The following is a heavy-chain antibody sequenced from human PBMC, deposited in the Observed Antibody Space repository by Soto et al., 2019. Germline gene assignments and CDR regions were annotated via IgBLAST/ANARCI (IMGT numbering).Heavy chain of an antibody. CDR2: IYYSGST. CDR3: AIDRMAARRYNWFDP. V-gene: IGHV4-31*03. J-gene: IGHJ5*02. CDR1: GGSISSGGYY. Sequence: SETLSLTCTVSGGSISSGGYYWSWIRQHPGKGLEWIGYIYYSGSTYYNPSLKSRVTISVDTSKNQFSLKLSSVTAADTAVYYCAIDRMAARRYNWFDPWGQGTLVT. D-gene: IGHD6-6*01.